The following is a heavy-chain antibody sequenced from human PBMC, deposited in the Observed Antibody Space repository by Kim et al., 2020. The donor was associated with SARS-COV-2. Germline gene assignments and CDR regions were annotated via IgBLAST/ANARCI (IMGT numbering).Heavy chain of an antibody. D-gene: IGHD2-15*01. Sequence: SETLSLTCTVSGGSISSYYWSWIRQPPGKGLEWIGYIYYSGSTNYNPSLKSRVTISVDTSKNQFSLKLSSVTAADTAVYYCARDMAYGSLLVYGMDVWGQGTTVTVSS. CDR1: GGSISSYY. CDR3: ARDMAYGSLLVYGMDV. V-gene: IGHV4-59*01. J-gene: IGHJ6*02. CDR2: IYYSGST.